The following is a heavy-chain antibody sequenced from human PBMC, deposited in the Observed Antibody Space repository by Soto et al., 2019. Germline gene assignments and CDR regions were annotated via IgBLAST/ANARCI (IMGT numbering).Heavy chain of an antibody. J-gene: IGHJ5*02. Sequence: GGSLRLSCAASGFTFSSYSMNWVRQAPGKGLEWVSSISSSSSYIYYADSVKGRFTISRDNAKNSLYLQMNSLRAEDTAVYYCARDGGANVVVQVGWFDPWGQGTLVTVSS. V-gene: IGHV3-21*01. CDR3: ARDGGANVVVQVGWFDP. D-gene: IGHD2-2*01. CDR1: GFTFSSYS. CDR2: ISSSSSYI.